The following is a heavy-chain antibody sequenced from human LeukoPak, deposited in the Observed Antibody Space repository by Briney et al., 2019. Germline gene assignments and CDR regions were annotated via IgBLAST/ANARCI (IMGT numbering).Heavy chain of an antibody. D-gene: IGHD3-9*01. Sequence: ASVKVSCKVSGYTLTELSMHWVRQAPGKGLEWMGGFDPEDGEAIYAQKFQGRVTMTEDTSTDTAYMELSSLRSEDTAVYYCATEGHFDWSFGAFDIWGQGTMVTVSS. CDR3: ATEGHFDWSFGAFDI. CDR1: GYTLTELS. CDR2: FDPEDGEA. J-gene: IGHJ3*02. V-gene: IGHV1-24*01.